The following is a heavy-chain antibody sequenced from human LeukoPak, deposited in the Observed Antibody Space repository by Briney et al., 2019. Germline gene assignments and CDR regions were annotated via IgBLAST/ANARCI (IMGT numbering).Heavy chain of an antibody. D-gene: IGHD3-22*01. CDR2: IYHSGST. J-gene: IGHJ4*02. Sequence: SETLSLTCAVSGGSISSSNWWSWVRQPPGKGLEWIGDIYHSGSTNYNPSLKSRVTISVDKSKNQFSLKLSSVTAADTAVYYCARDVYNYYDSGGYYYFDYWGQGTLVAVSS. CDR3: ARDVYNYYDSGGYYYFDY. CDR1: GGSISSSNW. V-gene: IGHV4-4*02.